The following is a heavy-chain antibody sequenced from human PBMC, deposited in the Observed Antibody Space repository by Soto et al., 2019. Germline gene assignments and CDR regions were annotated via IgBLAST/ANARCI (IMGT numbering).Heavy chain of an antibody. J-gene: IGHJ4*02. V-gene: IGHV4-34*01. D-gene: IGHD2-15*01. CDR3: AGRYCTGGSCYRP. Sequence: PSETLSLSCAISGGSFCGYYWSWIRQPPGKGLEWIGEINHDGITNYNPSLKSRVTISLDTSKNQFSLKLTSVTAADTAVYYCAGRYCTGGSCYRPWGQGTLVTVSS. CDR2: INHDGIT. CDR1: GGSFCGYY.